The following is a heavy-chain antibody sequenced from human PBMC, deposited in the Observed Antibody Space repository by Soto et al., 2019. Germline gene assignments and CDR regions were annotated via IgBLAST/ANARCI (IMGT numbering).Heavy chain of an antibody. CDR3: ARDPDPEIFGVVHSDY. D-gene: IGHD3-3*01. Sequence: GASVKVSCKASGGTFSSYAISWVRQAPGQGLEWMGGIIPIFGTANYAQKFQGRVTITADESTSTAYMELSSLRSEDTAVYYCARDPDPEIFGVVHSDYWGQGTLVTVSS. J-gene: IGHJ4*02. V-gene: IGHV1-69*13. CDR1: GGTFSSYA. CDR2: IIPIFGTA.